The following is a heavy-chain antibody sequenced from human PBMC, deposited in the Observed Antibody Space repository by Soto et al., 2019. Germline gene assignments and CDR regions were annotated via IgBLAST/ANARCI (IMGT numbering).Heavy chain of an antibody. Sequence: GGSLRLSCAASGFTFSSYGMHWVRQAPGKGLEWVAVIWYDGSNKYCADSVKGRFTISRDNSKSTLYLQMNSLRAEDTAVYYCARDPGSYLGAFAIWGQGTMVTVSS. CDR1: GFTFSSYG. D-gene: IGHD3-10*01. CDR2: IWYDGSNK. J-gene: IGHJ3*02. V-gene: IGHV3-33*01. CDR3: ARDPGSYLGAFAI.